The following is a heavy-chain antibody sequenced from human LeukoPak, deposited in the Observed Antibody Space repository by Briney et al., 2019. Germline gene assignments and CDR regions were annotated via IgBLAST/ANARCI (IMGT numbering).Heavy chain of an antibody. CDR1: GYSFTSYW. CDR3: ARREYCSSTSSPGAFDI. J-gene: IGHJ3*02. CDR2: IYPGDSDT. V-gene: IGHV5-51*01. D-gene: IGHD2-2*01. Sequence: GESLKISCKGSGYSFTSYWIGWVRPMPGKGLEWMGIIYPGDSDTRYSPSFQGQVTISADKSISTAYLQWSSLKASDTATYYCARREYCSSTSSPGAFDIWGQGTMVTVSS.